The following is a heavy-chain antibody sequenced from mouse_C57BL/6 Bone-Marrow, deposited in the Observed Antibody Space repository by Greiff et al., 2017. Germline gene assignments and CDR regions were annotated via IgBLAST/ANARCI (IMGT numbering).Heavy chain of an antibody. CDR3: TREGFYGSSLFAY. CDR1: GYTFTDYE. V-gene: IGHV1-15*01. Sequence: QVQLKQSGAELVRPGASVTLSCKASGYTFTDYEMHWVKQTPVHGLAWIGAIDPETGGTAYNQKFKGKAILTADKSSSTAYMELRSLTSEDSAVYYCTREGFYGSSLFAYWGQGTLVTVSA. J-gene: IGHJ3*01. CDR2: IDPETGGT. D-gene: IGHD1-1*01.